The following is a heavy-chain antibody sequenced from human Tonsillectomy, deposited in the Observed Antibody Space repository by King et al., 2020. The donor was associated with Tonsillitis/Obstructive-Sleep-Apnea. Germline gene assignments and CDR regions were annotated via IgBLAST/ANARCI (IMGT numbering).Heavy chain of an antibody. CDR3: AKDRGDAFDI. Sequence: VQLVESGGGVVQPGRSLRLSCAASGFTFSSCGMHWVRQAPGKGVEGVGVISYDGCNKYYGDSVKGRYTISRDNSKNTLYLQMNSLRAEDTAVYYCAKDRGDAFDIWGQGTMVTVSS. CDR2: ISYDGCNK. D-gene: IGHD3-10*01. CDR1: GFTFSSCG. V-gene: IGHV3-30*18. J-gene: IGHJ3*02.